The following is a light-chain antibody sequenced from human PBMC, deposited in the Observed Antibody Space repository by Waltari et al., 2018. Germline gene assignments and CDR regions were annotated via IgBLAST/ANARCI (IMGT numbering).Light chain of an antibody. J-gene: IGLJ3*02. CDR3: AAWDDGLSGRSWV. CDR1: SSNIGSHT. Sequence: QSVLTQPPSASGTPGQRVTISCSGSSSNIGSHTVNWYQQLPGTAPKLLIYSNYQRPSGVPDRFSGSRSGTSASLAISGLQSEDEADCYCAAWDDGLSGRSWVFGGGTKLTVL. CDR2: SNY. V-gene: IGLV1-44*01.